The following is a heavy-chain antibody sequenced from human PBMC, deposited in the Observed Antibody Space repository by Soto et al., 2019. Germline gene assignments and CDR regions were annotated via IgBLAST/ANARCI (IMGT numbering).Heavy chain of an antibody. Sequence: PGGSLRLSCAASGFTFSSYGMHWVRQAPGKGLEWVAVISYDGSNKYYADSVKGRFTISRDNSKNTLYLQMNSLRAEDTAVYYCAKDSNYYDNSGYSYYFDYWGQGTLVTVSS. CDR1: GFTFSSYG. V-gene: IGHV3-30*18. CDR3: AKDSNYYDNSGYSYYFDY. J-gene: IGHJ4*02. CDR2: ISYDGSNK. D-gene: IGHD3-22*01.